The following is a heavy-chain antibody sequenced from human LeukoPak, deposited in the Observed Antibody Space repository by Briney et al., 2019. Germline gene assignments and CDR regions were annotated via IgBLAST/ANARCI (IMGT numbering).Heavy chain of an antibody. V-gene: IGHV3-23*01. CDR2: ISGSGGST. D-gene: IGHD1-26*01. J-gene: IGHJ6*03. CDR1: GFTFSSYG. CDR3: AKVAEVGATGYYYYMDV. Sequence: HAGGTLRLSCAASGFTFSSYGMSWVRQAPGKGLEWVSAISGSGGSTYYADSVKGRFTISRDNSKNTLYLQMNSLRAEDTAVYYCAKVAEVGATGYYYYMDVWGKGTTVTISS.